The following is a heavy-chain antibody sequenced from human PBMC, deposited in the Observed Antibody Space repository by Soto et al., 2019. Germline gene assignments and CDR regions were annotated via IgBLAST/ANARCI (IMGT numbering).Heavy chain of an antibody. J-gene: IGHJ6*03. D-gene: IGHD6-13*01. V-gene: IGHV4-59*01. CDR3: ARVPGYSSSWYTYYYMDV. CDR2: IYYSGST. CDR1: GGSISSYY. Sequence: KPSETLSLTCTVSGGSISSYYWSWIRQPPGKGLEWIGYIYYSGSTNYNPSLKSRVTISVDTSKNQFSLKLSSVTAADTAVYYCARVPGYSSSWYTYYYMDVWGKGTTVTVSS.